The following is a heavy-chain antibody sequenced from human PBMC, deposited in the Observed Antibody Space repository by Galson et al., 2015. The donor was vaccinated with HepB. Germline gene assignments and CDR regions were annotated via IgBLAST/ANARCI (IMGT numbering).Heavy chain of an antibody. CDR3: ARGPSSTSPDYYYGMDV. CDR1: GFTFSGYG. D-gene: IGHD2-2*01. V-gene: IGHV3-33*01. Sequence: SLRLSCAASGFTFSGYGMHWVRQAPGKGLEWVAVIWYDGSNKYYADSVKGRLTISRDNSKNTLYLQMNSLRAEDTAVYYCARGPSSTSPDYYYGMDVWGQGTTVTVSS. J-gene: IGHJ6*02. CDR2: IWYDGSNK.